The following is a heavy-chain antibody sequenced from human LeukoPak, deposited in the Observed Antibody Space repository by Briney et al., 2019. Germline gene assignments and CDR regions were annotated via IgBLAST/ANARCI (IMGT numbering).Heavy chain of an antibody. CDR2: IYHSGST. CDR3: ARVNGSGWAYYYYYYMDV. D-gene: IGHD6-19*01. J-gene: IGHJ6*03. V-gene: IGHV4-38-2*02. Sequence: KPSETLSLTCTVSGYSISSGYYWGWIRQPPGKGLEWIGSIYHSGSTYYNPSLKSRVTISVDTSKNQFSLKLSSVTAADTAVYYCARVNGSGWAYYYYYYMDVWGKGTTVTVSS. CDR1: GYSISSGYY.